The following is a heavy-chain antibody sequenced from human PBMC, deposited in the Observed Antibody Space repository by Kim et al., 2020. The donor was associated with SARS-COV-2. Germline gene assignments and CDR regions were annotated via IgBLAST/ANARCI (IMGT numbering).Heavy chain of an antibody. Sequence: YNPSLKSRVTISVDTAKNQYSLKLSSVTAADTAVYYCARLATVTTGYFGYWGQGTLVTVSS. D-gene: IGHD4-17*01. J-gene: IGHJ4*02. CDR3: ARLATVTTGYFGY. V-gene: IGHV4-39*01.